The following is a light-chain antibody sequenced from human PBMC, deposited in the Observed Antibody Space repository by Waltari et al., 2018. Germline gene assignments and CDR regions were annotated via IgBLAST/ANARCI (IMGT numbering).Light chain of an antibody. CDR2: AAS. CDR1: QSVSSN. Sequence: EIVMTQSPATLSVSPGERATLSCRASQSVSSNLALYQHTPGQAPRLLIYAASTRATGNPARFSGSGSGTEFTLTISSLQSEDFAVYYCQQYSNWPRTLGQGTKVEIK. J-gene: IGKJ1*01. CDR3: QQYSNWPRT. V-gene: IGKV3-15*01.